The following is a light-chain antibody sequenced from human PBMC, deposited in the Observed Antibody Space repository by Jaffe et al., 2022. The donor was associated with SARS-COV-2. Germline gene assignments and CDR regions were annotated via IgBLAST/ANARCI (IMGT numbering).Light chain of an antibody. Sequence: DIVMTQSPDSLAVSLGERATINCKSSQSVLYSSNNKNYLAWYQQKPGQPPKLLIYWASTRDSGVPDRFSGSGSGTDFTLTISSLQAEDVAVYYCQQSYTTPGFTFGQGTRLEIK. CDR1: QSVLYSSNNKNY. CDR3: QQSYTTPGFT. V-gene: IGKV4-1*01. CDR2: WAS. J-gene: IGKJ5*01.